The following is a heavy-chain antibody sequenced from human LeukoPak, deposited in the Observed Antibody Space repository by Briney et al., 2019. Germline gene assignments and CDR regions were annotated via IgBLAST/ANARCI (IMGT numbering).Heavy chain of an antibody. V-gene: IGHV1-46*01. CDR2: INPSGGST. CDR3: ARVAAEVVGVPGAIGFGWLRRDYYYMDV. D-gene: IGHD2-2*02. J-gene: IGHJ6*03. CDR1: GYTFTGYY. Sequence: ASVKVSCKASGYTFTGYYMHWVRQAPGEGLEWMGIINPSGGSTSYAQKFQGRVTMTRDMSTSTVYMELSSLRSEDTAVYYCARVAAEVVGVPGAIGFGWLRRDYYYMDVWGKGTTVTVSS.